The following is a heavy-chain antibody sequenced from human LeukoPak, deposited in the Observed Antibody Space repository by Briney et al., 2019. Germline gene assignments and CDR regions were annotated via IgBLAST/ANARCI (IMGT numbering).Heavy chain of an antibody. V-gene: IGHV4-39*07. CDR1: GGSISSSSYY. J-gene: IGHJ4*02. Sequence: SETLSLTCTVSGGSISSSSYYWGWIRQPPGKGLERIGSIYYSGSTYYNPSLKSRVTISVDTSKNQFSLKLSSVTAADTAVYYCARDSESTSGGSPFDYWGQGTLVTVSS. CDR3: ARDSESTSGGSPFDY. CDR2: IYYSGST. D-gene: IGHD1-26*01.